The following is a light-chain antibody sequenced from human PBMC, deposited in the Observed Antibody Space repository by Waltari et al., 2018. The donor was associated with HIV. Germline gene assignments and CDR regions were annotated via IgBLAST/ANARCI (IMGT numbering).Light chain of an antibody. V-gene: IGLV1-47*01. CDR1: GSNIGTYS. Sequence: QSVVTQPPSASGTPGQRVTISCSGSGSNIGTYSVNWYQHFPGTAPKLLIYMKDQRPSGVPGRCSGSQSGTSASLAISGLQYDDEADYYWAVWDDSLGGAVFGGGTKLTVL. CDR3: AVWDDSLGGAV. CDR2: MKD. J-gene: IGLJ2*01.